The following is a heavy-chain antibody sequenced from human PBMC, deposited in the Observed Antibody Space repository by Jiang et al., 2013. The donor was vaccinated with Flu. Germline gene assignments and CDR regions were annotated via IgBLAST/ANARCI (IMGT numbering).Heavy chain of an antibody. V-gene: IGHV2-5*02. J-gene: IGHJ3*02. D-gene: IGHD3-3*01. CDR2: IYWDDDK. Sequence: IYWDDDKRYSPSLKSRLTITKDTSKNQVVLTMTNMDPVDTATYYCALLRITIFGVVDAFDIWGQGTMVTVSS. CDR3: ALLRITIFGVVDAFDI.